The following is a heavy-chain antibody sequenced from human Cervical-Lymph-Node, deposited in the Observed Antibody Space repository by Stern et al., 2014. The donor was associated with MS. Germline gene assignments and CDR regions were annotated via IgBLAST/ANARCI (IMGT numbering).Heavy chain of an antibody. J-gene: IGHJ6*02. CDR3: ARERIPYCSGGSCYGYYYGMDV. CDR2: IIPIFGTA. D-gene: IGHD2-15*01. Sequence: VQLVESGAEVKKPGSSVKVSCKASGGTFSSYAISWVRQAPGQGLEWMGGIIPIFGTANYAQKFQGRVTITADESTSTAYMELSSLRSEDTAVYYCARERIPYCSGGSCYGYYYGMDVWGQGTTVTVSS. V-gene: IGHV1-69*01. CDR1: GGTFSSYA.